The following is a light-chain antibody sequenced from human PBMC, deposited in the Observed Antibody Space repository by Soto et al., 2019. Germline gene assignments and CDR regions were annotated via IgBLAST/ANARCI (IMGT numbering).Light chain of an antibody. V-gene: IGKV3-20*01. CDR2: GAS. CDR1: QSVSNDF. Sequence: EIVLTQSPGILSLSPGERATLSCRASQSVSNDFLAWYQQKPGQAPRLLNYGASTRATDVPDRFSGSGSGADFTLTISRLEPEDFAVYYCQQYGSSPPRTFGQGTKVE. CDR3: QQYGSSPPRT. J-gene: IGKJ1*01.